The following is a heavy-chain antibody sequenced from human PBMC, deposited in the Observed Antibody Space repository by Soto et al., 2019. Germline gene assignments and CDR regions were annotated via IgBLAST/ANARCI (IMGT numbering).Heavy chain of an antibody. CDR1: GGTFSSYA. Sequence: GASVKVSCKASGGTFSSYAISWVRQAPGQGLEWMGGIIPIFGTANYAQKFQGRVTITADESTSTAYMELSSLRSEDTAVYYCAKDDEVETYFDYWGQGTLVTVSS. CDR3: AKDDEVETYFDY. CDR2: IIPIFGTA. D-gene: IGHD5-18*01. V-gene: IGHV1-69*13. J-gene: IGHJ4*02.